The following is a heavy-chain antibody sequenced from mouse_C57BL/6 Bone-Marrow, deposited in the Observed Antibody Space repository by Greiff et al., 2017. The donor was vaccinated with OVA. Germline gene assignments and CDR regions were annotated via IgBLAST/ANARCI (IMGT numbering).Heavy chain of an antibody. Sequence: EVQLQESGGGLVQPGGSMKLSCVASGFTFSNYWMNWVRQSPEKGLEWVAQIRLKSDNYATHYAESVKGRFTISRDDSKSSVYLQMNNLRAEDTGIYYCTDEANLLGDYWGQGTTLTVSS. J-gene: IGHJ2*01. CDR2: IRLKSDNYAT. D-gene: IGHD1-1*01. V-gene: IGHV6-3*01. CDR1: GFTFSNYW. CDR3: TDEANLLGDY.